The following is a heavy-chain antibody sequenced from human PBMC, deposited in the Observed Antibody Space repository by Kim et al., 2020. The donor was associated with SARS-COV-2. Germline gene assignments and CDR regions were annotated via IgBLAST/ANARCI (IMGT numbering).Heavy chain of an antibody. J-gene: IGHJ4*02. V-gene: IGHV3-11*01. CDR2: IRHGGGAI. Sequence: GGSLRLSCAASGFTFSDSYMNWVRQAPGKGLEWLSCIRHGGGAIFYADSVRGRFTISRDNAKNTLYLQMNNLRDEDTAVCYCARGGNGYNAFGCWGQGVLVTVSS. CDR1: GFTFSDSY. D-gene: IGHD5-12*01. CDR3: ARGGNGYNAFGC.